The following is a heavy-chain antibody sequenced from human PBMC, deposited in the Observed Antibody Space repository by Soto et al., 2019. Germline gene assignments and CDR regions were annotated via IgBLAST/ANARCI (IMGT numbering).Heavy chain of an antibody. D-gene: IGHD6-6*01. CDR1: GFTFSDYY. V-gene: IGHV3-11*04. J-gene: IGHJ4*02. Sequence: PGGSLRLSCAASGFTFSDYYMSWIRQAPGKGLEWVSYISSSGSNIYYADSVKGRFTISRDNAKNSLYLQMNSLRAEDTAVYYCAREFISARLPFDSWGQGTLVTVSS. CDR3: AREFISARLPFDS. CDR2: ISSSGSNI.